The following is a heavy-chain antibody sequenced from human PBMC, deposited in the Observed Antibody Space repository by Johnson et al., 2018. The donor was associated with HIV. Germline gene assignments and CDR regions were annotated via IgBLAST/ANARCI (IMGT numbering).Heavy chain of an antibody. CDR2: IRYDGSNK. V-gene: IGHV3-30*02. D-gene: IGHD4-23*01. Sequence: QVFLVESGGGVVQPGGSLRLSCAASGFTFSSYGMHWVRQAPGKGLEWVAFIRYDGSNKYYADSVKGRFTISRDNSKNTVFLQMDSLRGEDTADYYCARDPGNGGRPFDAFDIWGQGTMVTVSS. CDR3: ARDPGNGGRPFDAFDI. CDR1: GFTFSSYG. J-gene: IGHJ3*02.